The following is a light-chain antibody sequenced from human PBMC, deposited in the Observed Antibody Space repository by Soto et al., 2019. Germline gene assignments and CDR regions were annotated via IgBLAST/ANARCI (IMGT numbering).Light chain of an antibody. CDR1: QSISSY. Sequence: DIQMTQSPSSLSASVGDRVTITCRASQSISSYLNWYQQKPGKAPKLLIYAASILQSGVPSRFSGSGSGTDFTLTISSLQPEDFATYYCQQSYSTPLTFGGGIKVEIK. CDR2: AAS. V-gene: IGKV1-39*01. J-gene: IGKJ4*01. CDR3: QQSYSTPLT.